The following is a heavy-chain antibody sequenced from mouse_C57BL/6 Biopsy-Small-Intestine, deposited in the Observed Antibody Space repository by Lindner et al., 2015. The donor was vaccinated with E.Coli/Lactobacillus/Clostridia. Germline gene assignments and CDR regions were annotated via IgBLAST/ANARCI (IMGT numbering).Heavy chain of an antibody. Sequence: VQLQESGPVLVKPGASVKMSCKASGYTFTDYYMNWVKQSHGKSLEWIGEINLSTGGTTYNQKFRARATMTVDESSSTAYMQVKSLTSEDSAVYYCARSSRGGTHPDYWGQGTTLTVSA. J-gene: IGHJ2*01. CDR3: ARSSRGGTHPDY. D-gene: IGHD1-1*02. CDR1: GYTFTDYY. V-gene: IGHV1-42*01. CDR2: INLSTGGT.